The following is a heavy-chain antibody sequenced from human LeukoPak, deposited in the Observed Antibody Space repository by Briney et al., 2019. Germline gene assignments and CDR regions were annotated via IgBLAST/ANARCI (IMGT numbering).Heavy chain of an antibody. CDR3: AKARAGGYNYGPFDY. D-gene: IGHD5-18*01. CDR1: GFTFRHYG. CDR2: ISGGGETT. Sequence: GGSLRLSCAASGFTFRHYGMNWVRQAPGKGLEWVSAISGGGETTTYTDSVKGRFTISRDNSKNTVYLQMNSLSAEDTAVYYCAKARAGGYNYGPFDYWGQGTLVTVSS. J-gene: IGHJ4*02. V-gene: IGHV3-23*01.